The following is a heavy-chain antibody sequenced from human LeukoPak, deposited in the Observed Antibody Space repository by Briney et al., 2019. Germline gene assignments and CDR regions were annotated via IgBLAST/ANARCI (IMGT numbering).Heavy chain of an antibody. Sequence: GRSLRLSCAASGFTFSSYGMHWVRQAPGKGLEWVAVIWYDGSNKYYADSVKGRFTISRGNSKNTLYLQMNSLRAEDTAVYYCARVGYSYGLEANWFDPWGQGTLVTVSS. D-gene: IGHD5-18*01. CDR3: ARVGYSYGLEANWFDP. V-gene: IGHV3-33*01. J-gene: IGHJ5*02. CDR1: GFTFSSYG. CDR2: IWYDGSNK.